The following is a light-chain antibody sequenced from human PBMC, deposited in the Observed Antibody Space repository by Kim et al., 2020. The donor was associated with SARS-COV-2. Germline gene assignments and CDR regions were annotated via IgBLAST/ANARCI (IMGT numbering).Light chain of an antibody. CDR1: SSDVGDYNY. J-gene: IGLJ1*01. Sequence: QSALTQPPSASGSPGQSVTISCTGTSSDVGDYNYVSWFQQHPGKAPKLLIYEVFERPSGVPDRFSGSKSGNTASLTVSRLQAEDEADYYCYSYAGSNNFVFGTGTKVTVL. CDR3: YSYAGSNNFV. CDR2: EVF. V-gene: IGLV2-8*01.